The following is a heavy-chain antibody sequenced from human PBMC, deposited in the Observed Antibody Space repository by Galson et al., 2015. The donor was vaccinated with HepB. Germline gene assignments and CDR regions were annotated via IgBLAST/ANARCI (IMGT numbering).Heavy chain of an antibody. Sequence: SLRLSCAASGFTFGSYAMNWVRQAPGQGLEWVSAISGSGSGTYYASSVKGRFTISRENSKNTLYLQMSSLRAEDTAVYYCAKVVYYDSSWEGADYWGQGTPVTVSS. CDR1: GFTFGSYA. CDR2: ISGSGSGT. D-gene: IGHD3-22*01. V-gene: IGHV3-23*01. J-gene: IGHJ4*02. CDR3: AKVVYYDSSWEGADY.